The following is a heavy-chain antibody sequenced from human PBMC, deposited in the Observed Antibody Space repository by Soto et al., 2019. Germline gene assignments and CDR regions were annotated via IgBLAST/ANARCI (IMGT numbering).Heavy chain of an antibody. V-gene: IGHV3-23*01. Sequence: GGSLRLSCAASGFTFSSYAMSWVRQAPGKGLEWVSAISGSGGSTYYADSVKGRFTISRDNSKNTPYLQMNSLRAEDTAVYYCAKVRVAGTSPRGDDFDYRGQGTLVTVSS. CDR2: ISGSGGST. D-gene: IGHD6-19*01. J-gene: IGHJ4*02. CDR3: AKVRVAGTSPRGDDFDY. CDR1: GFTFSSYA.